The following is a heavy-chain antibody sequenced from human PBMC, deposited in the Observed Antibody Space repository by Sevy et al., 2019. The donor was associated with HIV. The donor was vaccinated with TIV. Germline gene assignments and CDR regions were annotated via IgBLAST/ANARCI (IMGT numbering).Heavy chain of an antibody. CDR3: ARDELTYGDYDYFDY. CDR1: GFTFSSDS. V-gene: IGHV3-48*01. J-gene: IGHJ4*02. D-gene: IGHD4-17*01. CDR2: ISSSSSSI. Sequence: GGSLRLSCAASGFTFSSDSMHWVHQAPGKGLEWVSYISSSSSSIFYADSVKGRFTISRDNAKKSLYLQMNSLTAEDTAVYYCARDELTYGDYDYFDYWGQGTLVTVSS.